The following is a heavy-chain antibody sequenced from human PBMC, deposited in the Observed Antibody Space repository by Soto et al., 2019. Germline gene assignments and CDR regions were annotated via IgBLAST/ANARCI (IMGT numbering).Heavy chain of an antibody. V-gene: IGHV4-30-4*01. CDR1: GDSIRSGNHY. CDR2: IYYSGST. CDR3: ARVDILTVYGCVDV. D-gene: IGHD3-9*01. Sequence: SEPLSLTCTVSGDSIRSGNHYWSWIRQPPGKGLEWIGYIYYSGSTYYSPSLKSRVTISVDTSKNQFSLKLSSMTAADTAVYYCARVDILTVYGCVDVWGQGTTVTVSS. J-gene: IGHJ6*02.